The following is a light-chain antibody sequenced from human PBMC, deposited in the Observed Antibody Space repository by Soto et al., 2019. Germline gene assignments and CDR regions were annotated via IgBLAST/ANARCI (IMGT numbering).Light chain of an antibody. CDR3: QQYGSSPWA. J-gene: IGKJ1*01. CDR2: GAS. CDR1: ESVASSY. V-gene: IGKV3-20*01. Sequence: EIVLTQSPGTLSLSPGERDTLSCRASESVASSYLAWYQQKPGQAPRLLIYGASSRATGIPDRFSGRGSGTDFTLTISRLEPEDFAVYYCQQYGSSPWAFGPGTKVDI.